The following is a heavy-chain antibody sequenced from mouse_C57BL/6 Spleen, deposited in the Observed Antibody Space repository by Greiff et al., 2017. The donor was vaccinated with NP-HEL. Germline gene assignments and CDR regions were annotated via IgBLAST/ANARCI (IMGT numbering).Heavy chain of an antibody. V-gene: IGHV1-53*01. Sequence: VQLQQPGTELVKPGASVKLSCKASGYTFTSYWMHWVKQRPGQGLEWIGNINPSNGGTNYNEKFKSKATLTVDKSSSTAYMQLSSLTSEDSAVYYCARGDYYDYEGDYYAMDYWGQGTSVTVSS. CDR1: GYTFTSYW. D-gene: IGHD2-4*01. J-gene: IGHJ4*01. CDR3: ARGDYYDYEGDYYAMDY. CDR2: INPSNGGT.